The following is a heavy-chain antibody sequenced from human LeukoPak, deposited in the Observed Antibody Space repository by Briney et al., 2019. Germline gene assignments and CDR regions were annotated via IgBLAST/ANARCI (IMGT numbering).Heavy chain of an antibody. CDR1: GFSFSSFE. J-gene: IGHJ6*03. Sequence: GGSLRLSCAASGFSFSSFEMNWVRQAPGKGLEWVSYISSSGSTIYYADSVKGRFTISRDNAKNSLYLQMNSLRAEDTAVYYCARATYYYGSGSPNPYYYMDVWGKGTTVTVSS. CDR2: ISSSGSTI. V-gene: IGHV3-48*03. D-gene: IGHD3-10*01. CDR3: ARATYYYGSGSPNPYYYMDV.